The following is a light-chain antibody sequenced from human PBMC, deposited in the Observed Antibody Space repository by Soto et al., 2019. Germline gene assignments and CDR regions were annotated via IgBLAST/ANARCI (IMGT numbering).Light chain of an antibody. J-gene: IGKJ2*01. CDR2: AAS. CDR3: QQYNDSFPYT. Sequence: DIQMTQSPSTLSASVGDRVTITCRASQSISRWLAWYQQKSGTAPKLLIYAASTLESGVPSRFSGSRSGTEFTLTVSSPQPDDFATYYCQQYNDSFPYTFGQGTKVDIK. CDR1: QSISRW. V-gene: IGKV1-5*03.